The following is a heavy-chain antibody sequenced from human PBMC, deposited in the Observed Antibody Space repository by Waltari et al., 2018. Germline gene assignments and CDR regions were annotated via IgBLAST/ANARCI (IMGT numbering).Heavy chain of an antibody. V-gene: IGHV1-69*01. J-gene: IGHJ3*02. CDR1: GGTFSSYA. Sequence: VQLVQSGAEVKKPGSSVKVSCKASGGTFSSYAISWVRQAPGQGLEWMGGIIPIFVTANYAQKFQGRVTITADESTSTAYMELSSLRSEDTAVYYCARAVTDCTNGVCYNAFDIWGQGTMVTVSS. CDR2: IIPIFVTA. CDR3: ARAVTDCTNGVCYNAFDI. D-gene: IGHD2-8*01.